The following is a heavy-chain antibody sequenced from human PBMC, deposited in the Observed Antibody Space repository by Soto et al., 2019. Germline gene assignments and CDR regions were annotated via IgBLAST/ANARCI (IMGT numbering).Heavy chain of an antibody. CDR1: GGSISSGDYY. D-gene: IGHD3-10*01. CDR3: ARDYGSGSYYRP. Sequence: SETLSLTCTVSGGSISSGDYYWSWIRQPPGKGLEWIGYIYYSGSTYYNQSLKSRVTISEDTSKNQFSLKLSSVTAADTAVYYCARDYGSGSYYRPWGQGTLVTVSS. J-gene: IGHJ5*02. CDR2: IYYSGST. V-gene: IGHV4-30-4*01.